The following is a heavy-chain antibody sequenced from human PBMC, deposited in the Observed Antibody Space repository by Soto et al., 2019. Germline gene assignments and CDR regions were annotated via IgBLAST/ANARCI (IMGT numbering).Heavy chain of an antibody. D-gene: IGHD3-10*01. V-gene: IGHV3-48*02. CDR3: ARRIMMVRGPDYHSAMDV. CDR1: GFTFSSHT. CDR2: ITSTSSTK. Sequence: GGSRRLACAASGFTFSSHTMNWVRQAPGRGRGWISYITSTSSTKNYADSVKGRFTISRDDANNSLHLQMSSLRDEDTAVYDCARRIMMVRGPDYHSAMDVGGQGATVNVSS. J-gene: IGHJ6*02.